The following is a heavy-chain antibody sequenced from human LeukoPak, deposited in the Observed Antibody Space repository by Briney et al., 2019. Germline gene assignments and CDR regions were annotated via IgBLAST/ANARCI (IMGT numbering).Heavy chain of an antibody. J-gene: IGHJ6*03. CDR2: ISSNGGGT. Sequence: GGSLRLSCAASRFTFSSYAMHWVRQAPGKGLEYVSAISSNGGGTYYANSVKGRFTISRDNSKNTLYLQMGSLRAEDMAVYYCARALSYYYYMDVWGKGTTVTVSS. CDR3: ARALSYYYYMDV. CDR1: RFTFSSYA. V-gene: IGHV3-64*01.